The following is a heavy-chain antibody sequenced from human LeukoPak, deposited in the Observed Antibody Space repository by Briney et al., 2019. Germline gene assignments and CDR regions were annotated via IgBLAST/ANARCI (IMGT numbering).Heavy chain of an antibody. CDR1: GFTFSSYW. V-gene: IGHV3-7*01. D-gene: IGHD1-26*01. CDR2: IKQDGSEK. CDR3: AREWGYSESYYRGAFDI. J-gene: IGHJ3*02. Sequence: GGSLRLSCAASGFTFSSYWMSWVRQAPGKGLEWVANIKQDGSEKYYVDSVKGRFTISRDNAKNSLYLQMNSLRAEDTAVYYCAREWGYSESYYRGAFDIWGQGTMVTVSS.